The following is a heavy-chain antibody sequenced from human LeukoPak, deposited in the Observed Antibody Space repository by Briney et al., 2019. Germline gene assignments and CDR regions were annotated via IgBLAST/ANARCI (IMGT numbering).Heavy chain of an antibody. Sequence: SETLSLTCAVYGGSFSGYYWSWIRQPPGKGLEWIGEINHSGSTNYNPSLKNRVTISVDTSKNQFSLKLSSVTAADTAVYYCARGGGDYWGQGTLVTVSS. CDR1: GGSFSGYY. CDR2: INHSGST. V-gene: IGHV4-34*01. CDR3: ARGGGDY. D-gene: IGHD3-16*01. J-gene: IGHJ4*02.